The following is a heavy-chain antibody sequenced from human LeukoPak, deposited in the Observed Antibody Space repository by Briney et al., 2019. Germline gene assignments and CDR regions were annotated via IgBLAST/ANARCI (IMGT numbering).Heavy chain of an antibody. CDR2: ISSSGSNI. Sequence: GGSLRLSCAASGFTFSSYAMNWVRQAPGKGLEWVSYISSSGSNIYYADSVKGRFTISRDNAKNSLYLQMNSLRAEDTAVYYCAGESRELLSHAFDIWGQGTMVTVSS. J-gene: IGHJ3*02. CDR1: GFTFSSYA. CDR3: AGESRELLSHAFDI. D-gene: IGHD1-26*01. V-gene: IGHV3-48*03.